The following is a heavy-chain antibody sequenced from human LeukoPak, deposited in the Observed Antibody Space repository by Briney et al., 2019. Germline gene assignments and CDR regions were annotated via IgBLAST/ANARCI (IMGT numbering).Heavy chain of an antibody. CDR3: ARSTGEDYYYYYMDV. CDR1: GCTVSSNY. Sequence: GWSLRLSCAASGCTVSSNYMCLLRQAPGKRLEWVSVIYSDGSTYYADSVKGRFTISRDNSKNTLYLQMNSLRAEDTAVYYCARSTGEDYYYYYMDVWGKGTTVTISS. D-gene: IGHD3-16*01. V-gene: IGHV3-53*01. CDR2: IYSDGST. J-gene: IGHJ6*03.